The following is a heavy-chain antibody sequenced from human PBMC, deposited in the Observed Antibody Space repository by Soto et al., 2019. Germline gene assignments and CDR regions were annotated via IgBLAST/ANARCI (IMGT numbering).Heavy chain of an antibody. J-gene: IGHJ4*02. Sequence: EVQLVESGGRLVQPGGSLRLSCAASGFTFSSYWMHWVRQVPGTGLVWVSRISDDGISTSYADSVRGRFIISRDNAKNTLYLQLNSLRAEDTAVYYCARGTVRDHDFGDHWGQGTLVAVSS. CDR3: ARGTVRDHDFGDH. D-gene: IGHD4-17*01. V-gene: IGHV3-74*01. CDR1: GFTFSSYW. CDR2: ISDDGIST.